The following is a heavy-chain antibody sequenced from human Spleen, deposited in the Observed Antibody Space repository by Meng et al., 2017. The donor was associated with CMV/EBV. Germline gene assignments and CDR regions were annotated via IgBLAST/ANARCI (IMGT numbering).Heavy chain of an antibody. CDR2: INHSGST. J-gene: IGHJ4*02. Sequence: LSLTCAVYGGSFSGYYWSWIRQPPGKGLEWIGEINHSGSTNYNPSLKSRVTMSVDTSKNQFSLNLNSVTAADTAVYYCAKPGSTYFDSWGQGTLVTVSS. CDR3: AKPGSTYFDS. D-gene: IGHD1-14*01. CDR1: GGSFSGYY. V-gene: IGHV4-34*01.